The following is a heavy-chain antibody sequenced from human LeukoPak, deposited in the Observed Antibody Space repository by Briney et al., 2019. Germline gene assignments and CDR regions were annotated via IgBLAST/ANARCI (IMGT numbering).Heavy chain of an antibody. D-gene: IGHD4-17*01. Sequence: ASVKVSCKASGYTFTSYGLIWVRQAPGQGLEWMGWINGYSGDTDYARKFQGRVTMTTETSTNTAYMELRNLRSDDTAVYYCARVTTHSEYWGQGTLVTVSS. V-gene: IGHV1-18*01. J-gene: IGHJ4*02. CDR2: INGYSGDT. CDR1: GYTFTSYG. CDR3: ARVTTHSEY.